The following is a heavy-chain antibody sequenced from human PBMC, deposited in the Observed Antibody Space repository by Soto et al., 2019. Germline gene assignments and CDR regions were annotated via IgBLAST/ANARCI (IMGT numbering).Heavy chain of an antibody. V-gene: IGHV3-21*01. J-gene: IGHJ6*02. Sequence: GSLRLSCAASGFTFSSYSMNWVRQAPGKGPEWVSSVSSSGSYTQYADSVKGRFTISRDNAKNSLYLQVNSLRGEDTAVYYCARVGCSGGSCSSRGDFYYRMDVWGQGTTVTVSS. CDR2: VSSSGSYT. D-gene: IGHD2-15*01. CDR1: GFTFSSYS. CDR3: ARVGCSGGSCSSRGDFYYRMDV.